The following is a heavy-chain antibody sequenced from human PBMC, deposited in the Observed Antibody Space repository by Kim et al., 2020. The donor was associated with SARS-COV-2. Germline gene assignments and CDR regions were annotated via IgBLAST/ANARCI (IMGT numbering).Heavy chain of an antibody. CDR3: ARHTGRGNYYYYGMAV. J-gene: IGHJ6*02. D-gene: IGHD3-10*01. CDR1: GYSFTSYW. CDR2: IYPGDSDT. V-gene: IGHV5-51*01. Sequence: GESLKISCKGSGYSFTSYWIGWVRQMPGKGLEWMGIIYPGDSDTRYSPSFQGQVTISADKSISTAYLQWSSLKASDTAMYYCARHTGRGNYYYYGMAVWGQGTTVTVSS.